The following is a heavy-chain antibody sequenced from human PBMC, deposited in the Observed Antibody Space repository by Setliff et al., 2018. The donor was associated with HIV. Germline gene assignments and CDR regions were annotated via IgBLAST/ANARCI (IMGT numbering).Heavy chain of an antibody. J-gene: IGHJ4*02. CDR2: MYHSGST. Sequence: PSETLSLTCSVSGVSITTDGYYWSWIRHYPGKGLEWIGYMYHSGSTYYNASLASRLIMSLDPSKNQFSLKLHSVTAADTAVYYCASGEDSGTYGEPYDSWGQGALVTVSS. CDR3: ASGEDSGTYGEPYDS. V-gene: IGHV4-31*03. D-gene: IGHD1-26*01. CDR1: GVSITTDGYY.